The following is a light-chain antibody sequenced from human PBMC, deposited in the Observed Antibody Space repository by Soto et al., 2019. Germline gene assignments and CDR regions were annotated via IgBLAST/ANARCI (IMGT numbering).Light chain of an antibody. J-gene: IGKJ5*01. CDR3: QQYGTSPT. CDR1: QSLITRY. Sequence: EIVLTQSPGTLSLFPGERATLSCRASQSLITRYLAWYQQKPGQAPRLLIYGASSRATGIPDRFSGSGSGTDFTLTISRLETEDFAVYSCQQYGTSPTFGQGTRREIK. CDR2: GAS. V-gene: IGKV3-20*01.